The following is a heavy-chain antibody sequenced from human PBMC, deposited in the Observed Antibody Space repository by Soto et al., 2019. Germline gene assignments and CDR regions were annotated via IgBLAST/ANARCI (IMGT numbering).Heavy chain of an antibody. V-gene: IGHV4-30-4*01. J-gene: IGHJ4*02. CDR2: ILYSGTT. D-gene: IGHD2-21*01. Sequence: QVQLQESGQGLVKPSQTLSLTCTVSCGSISSGDYYWSWIRQPPGKGLEWIGYILYSGTTNYNPSLESRLTISVDTSKHQFSLKLTSVTAADTAVYYCARNCALDYWGRGTLVTVSS. CDR3: ARNCALDY. CDR1: CGSISSGDYY.